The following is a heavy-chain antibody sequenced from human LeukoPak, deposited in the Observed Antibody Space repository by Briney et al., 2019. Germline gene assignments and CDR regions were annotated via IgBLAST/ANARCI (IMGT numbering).Heavy chain of an antibody. J-gene: IGHJ3*02. Sequence: GASVKVSCKASGYTFTGYYMHWVRQAPGQGLEWMGRIIPILGIANYAQKFQGRVTITADKSTSTAYMELSSLRSEDTAVYYCARDINGDVSTAVAGTFDIWGQGTMVTVSS. V-gene: IGHV1-69*04. CDR1: GYTFTGYY. CDR2: IIPILGIA. CDR3: ARDINGDVSTAVAGTFDI. D-gene: IGHD6-19*01.